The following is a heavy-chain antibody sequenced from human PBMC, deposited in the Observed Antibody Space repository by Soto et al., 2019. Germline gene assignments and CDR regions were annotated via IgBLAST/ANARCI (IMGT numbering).Heavy chain of an antibody. J-gene: IGHJ4*02. V-gene: IGHV1-46*01. Sequence: QVQLMQSGAEVKKPGASVKVSCKASGDTFTDYYIHWVRQAPGQGLEWMGTVNPSGGHTTYAQHFLGRVTMTRETSTRTLYRELTSLTSDDTAIYYCARGGHVVVVTAALDYWGQGTLVTVSS. D-gene: IGHD2-21*02. CDR1: GDTFTDYY. CDR3: ARGGHVVVVTAALDY. CDR2: VNPSGGHT.